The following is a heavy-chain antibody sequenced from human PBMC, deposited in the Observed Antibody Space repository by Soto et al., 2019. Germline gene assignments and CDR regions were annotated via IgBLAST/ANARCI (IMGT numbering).Heavy chain of an antibody. CDR2: IFYSGST. J-gene: IGHJ5*02. D-gene: IGHD6-13*01. V-gene: IGHV4-61*08. CDR3: ARAKAPLYSSSWYWFHP. CDR1: GDSITSGVHY. Sequence: SETLSLTCTVSGDSITSGVHYWSWIRQLPGKGLEWIGYIFYSGSTNYNPSLKSRVTISVDTSKNQFSLKLSSVTAADTAVYYCARAKAPLYSSSWYWFHPWGQGTLVTVPQ.